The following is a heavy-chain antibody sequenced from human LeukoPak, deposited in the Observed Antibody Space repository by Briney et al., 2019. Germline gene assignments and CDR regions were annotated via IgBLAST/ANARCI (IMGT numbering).Heavy chain of an antibody. CDR1: GFIFRSYN. Sequence: PGGSLRLSCAASGFIFRSYNMNWVRQAPGKGLEWVSSITSAGTYKYYAGSVKGRFTISRDNAKNSLYLQMNSLRAEDTAVYYCARQQLGSIDYWGQGTLVTVSS. J-gene: IGHJ4*02. D-gene: IGHD6-13*01. CDR2: ITSAGTYK. CDR3: ARQQLGSIDY. V-gene: IGHV3-21*01.